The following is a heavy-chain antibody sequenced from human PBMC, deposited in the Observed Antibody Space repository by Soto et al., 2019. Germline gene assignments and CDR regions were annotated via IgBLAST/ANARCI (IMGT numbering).Heavy chain of an antibody. Sequence: ASVKVSCKASGYTFTSYVISWVRPSPGQGLEWMGWISAYNGNTNYAQKLQGRVTMTTDTSTSTAYMELRSLRSDDTAVYYCARDCSSTSCYSYPLKSDYYYYYGMDVWGQGTTVTVSS. V-gene: IGHV1-18*04. D-gene: IGHD2-2*01. CDR1: GYTFTSYV. J-gene: IGHJ6*02. CDR2: ISAYNGNT. CDR3: ARDCSSTSCYSYPLKSDYYYYYGMDV.